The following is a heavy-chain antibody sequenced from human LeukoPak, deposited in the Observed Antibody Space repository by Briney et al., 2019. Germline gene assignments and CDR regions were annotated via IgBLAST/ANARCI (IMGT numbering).Heavy chain of an antibody. D-gene: IGHD3-10*01. V-gene: IGHV3-21*01. CDR1: GFTFSSYG. J-gene: IGHJ4*02. Sequence: GGSLRLSCAASGFTFSSYGMSWVRQAPGKGLEWVSSISSSSSYIYYADSVKGRFTISRDNAKNSLYLQMNSLRAGDTAVYYCARERTPKPYYGSGSFDRYFDHWGQGTLVTVSS. CDR3: ARERTPKPYYGSGSFDRYFDH. CDR2: ISSSSSYI.